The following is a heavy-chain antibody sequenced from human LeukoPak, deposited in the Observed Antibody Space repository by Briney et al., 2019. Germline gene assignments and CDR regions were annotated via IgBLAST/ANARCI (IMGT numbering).Heavy chain of an antibody. J-gene: IGHJ4*02. CDR1: GGSISSYY. Sequence: SETLSLTCTVSGGSISSYYWSWIRQPPGKGLELIGYIYYTGSTNYNPSLKSRLTISVDTSKNQFSLKLSSMTAADTAVYYCARRVYVGGSPGPGHFDFWGQGTLVTVSS. D-gene: IGHD2/OR15-2a*01. CDR3: ARRVYVGGSPGPGHFDF. CDR2: IYYTGST. V-gene: IGHV4-59*08.